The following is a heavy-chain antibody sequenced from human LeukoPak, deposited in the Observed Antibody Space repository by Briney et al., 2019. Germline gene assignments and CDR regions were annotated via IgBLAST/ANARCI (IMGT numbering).Heavy chain of an antibody. CDR1: GGSTNSGGYY. D-gene: IGHD3-10*01. V-gene: IGHV4-31*11. Sequence: KTSETLSLTCAVSGGSTNSGGYYWGWIRQYPGEYMGWIGYISFSGSTYYKPSLKSRVTISVDTSKNQFSLRLNSVAAADTAVYYCARDRHSTVSGWYFDLWGRGSLVTVSS. CDR3: ARDRHSTVSGWYFDL. J-gene: IGHJ2*01. CDR2: ISFSGST.